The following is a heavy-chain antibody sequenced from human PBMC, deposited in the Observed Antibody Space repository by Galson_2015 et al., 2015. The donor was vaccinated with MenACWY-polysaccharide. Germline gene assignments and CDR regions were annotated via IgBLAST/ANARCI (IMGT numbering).Heavy chain of an antibody. Sequence: GDTYYPGSVKGRFTISRDNAKNSLYLQMNSLRAEDTALYYCAKDSWIQPAPGDLDYWGQGTLVTVSS. D-gene: IGHD5-18*01. J-gene: IGHJ4*02. CDR2: GDT. CDR3: AKDSWIQPAPGDLDY. V-gene: IGHV3-9*01.